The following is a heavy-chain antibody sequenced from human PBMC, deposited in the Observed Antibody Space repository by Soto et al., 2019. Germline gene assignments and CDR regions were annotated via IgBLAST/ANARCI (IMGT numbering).Heavy chain of an antibody. V-gene: IGHV3-23*01. CDR3: ARVRFGELV. CDR1: GFTFSSYA. CDR2: IGVGGGDR. D-gene: IGHD3-10*01. J-gene: IGHJ4*02. Sequence: EVQLLESGGGLVQPGGSLRLSCAASGFTFSSYAMSWVRQAPGKGLEWVSIIGVGGGDRYYPESVKDRFTISRDNSRDTLYLEMNSLRGEDTAVYYCARVRFGELVWGQGTLVTVSS.